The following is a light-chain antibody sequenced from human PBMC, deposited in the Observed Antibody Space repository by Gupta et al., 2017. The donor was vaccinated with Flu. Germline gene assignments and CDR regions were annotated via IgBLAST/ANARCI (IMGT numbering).Light chain of an antibody. V-gene: IGKV3-11*01. Sequence: ATLFLSPGESATLSCRASQSVSSYLAWYQQKPGQAPRLLIYDASNRATGIPARFSGSGSGTDFTLTISSREPEDFAVYYCQQRSNWPSLTFGQGTRLEIK. CDR1: QSVSSY. CDR2: DAS. CDR3: QQRSNWPSLT. J-gene: IGKJ5*01.